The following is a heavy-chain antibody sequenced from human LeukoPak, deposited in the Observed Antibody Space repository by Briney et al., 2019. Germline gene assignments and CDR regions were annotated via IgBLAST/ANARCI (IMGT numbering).Heavy chain of an antibody. V-gene: IGHV3-53*01. CDR2: IYSGGST. CDR1: GFTVSSNY. CDR3: VATLGTTTIDY. J-gene: IGHJ4*02. Sequence: PGGSLRLSCAASGFTVSSNYMSWVRQAPGKGLEWVSVIYSGGSTYYADSVKGRFTISRDNSKNTLYLQMNSLRAEDTAVYFCVATLGTTTIDYWGQGSLVTVSS. D-gene: IGHD2/OR15-2a*01.